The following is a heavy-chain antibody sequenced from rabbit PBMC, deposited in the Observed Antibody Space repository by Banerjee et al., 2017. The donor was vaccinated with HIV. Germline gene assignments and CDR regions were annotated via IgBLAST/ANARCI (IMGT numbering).Heavy chain of an antibody. CDR1: GFSFSSYYW. CDR3: AREFASSNNL. V-gene: IGHV1S45*01. J-gene: IGHJ4*01. CDR2: IYTGSGST. D-gene: IGHD1-1*01. Sequence: EESGGDLVKPEGSLTLTCTASGFSFSSYYWICWVRQAPGKGLEWIACIYTGSGSTYYASWAKGRFTITRNTSLNTVTLQLNSLTAADTATYFCAREFASSNNLWGPGTLVTVS.